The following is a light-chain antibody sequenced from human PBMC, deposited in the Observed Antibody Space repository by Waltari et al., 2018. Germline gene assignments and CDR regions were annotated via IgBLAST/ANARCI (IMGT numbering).Light chain of an antibody. V-gene: IGLV2-23*01. CDR2: EGN. Sequence: QSALTQPASVSGSPGQSTTISCTGTSSDGGGYNLVSWYQQHPGKAPKLIIYEGNKWPSGVSHRFSGSKSGNTASLTISGLQAEDEADYYCCSFAGSTTWVFGGGTTLTVL. J-gene: IGLJ3*02. CDR3: CSFAGSTTWV. CDR1: SSDGGGYNL.